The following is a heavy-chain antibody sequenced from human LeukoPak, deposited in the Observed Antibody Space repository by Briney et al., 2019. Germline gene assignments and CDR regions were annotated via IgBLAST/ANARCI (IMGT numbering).Heavy chain of an antibody. V-gene: IGHV3-23*01. CDR3: ARDKVAPAGGMDV. D-gene: IGHD6-25*01. Sequence: GGSLRLSCVASGFTFSSHAMSWVRQAPGMGLEWVSTISSSGGSTYYAGSVKGRFTISRDNSKNTLYLQMNSLRAEDTAVYYCARDKVAPAGGMDVWGQGTTVTVSS. CDR1: GFTFSSHA. J-gene: IGHJ6*02. CDR2: ISSSGGST.